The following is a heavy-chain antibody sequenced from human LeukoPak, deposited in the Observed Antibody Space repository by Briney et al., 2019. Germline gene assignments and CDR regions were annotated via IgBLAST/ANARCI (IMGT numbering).Heavy chain of an antibody. Sequence: GGSLRLSCSASGFTFSSYAMHWVRQAPGKGLEYVSAISSNGGSTYYADSVKGRFTISRDNSKNTLYLQMSSLRAEDTAVYYCVKPQPGGGFDYWGQGTLVTVST. V-gene: IGHV3-64D*09. D-gene: IGHD1-14*01. J-gene: IGHJ4*02. CDR2: ISSNGGST. CDR3: VKPQPGGGFDY. CDR1: GFTFSSYA.